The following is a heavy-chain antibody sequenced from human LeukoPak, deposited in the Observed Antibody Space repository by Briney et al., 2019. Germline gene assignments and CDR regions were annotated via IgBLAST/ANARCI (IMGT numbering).Heavy chain of an antibody. CDR2: IGTAGDT. V-gene: IGHV3-13*01. J-gene: IGHJ3*02. CDR1: GFTFSSYD. Sequence: PGGSLRLSCAASGFTFSSYDMHWVRQATGKGLEWVSAIGTAGDTYYPGSVKGRFTISRESAKNSLFLQMNSLRAGDTAVYYCARGNYYDVLTGYYLAAFDIWGQGTMVTVPS. CDR3: ARGNYYDVLTGYYLAAFDI. D-gene: IGHD3-9*01.